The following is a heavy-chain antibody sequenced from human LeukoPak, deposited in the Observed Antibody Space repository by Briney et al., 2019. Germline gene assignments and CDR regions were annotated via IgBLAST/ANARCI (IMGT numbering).Heavy chain of an antibody. J-gene: IGHJ4*02. Sequence: SETLSLTCTVSGDITHYWGWIRQPPGKGLECIGSIYFSGSVYYNPSLRSRVTISLDTSTKQLSLKLTSVSAADTAIYYCAKHNGGGIVSYVAPGPPDYFDHWGQGALVTVSS. CDR2: IYFSGSV. V-gene: IGHV4-39*01. CDR1: GDITHY. CDR3: AKHNGGGIVSYVAPGPPDYFDH. D-gene: IGHD1-26*01.